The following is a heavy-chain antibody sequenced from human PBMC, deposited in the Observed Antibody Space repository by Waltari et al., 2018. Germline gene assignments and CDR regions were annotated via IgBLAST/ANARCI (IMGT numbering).Heavy chain of an antibody. J-gene: IGHJ4*02. CDR3: AREYNYFDF. V-gene: IGHV1-18*01. CDR2: ISAYNGDI. CDR1: GYTFNAYA. D-gene: IGHD1-20*01. Sequence: QVQLVQSGAEVKQPGASVTVSCKDSGYTFNAYALSWVRQAPGQGLEWMGWISAYNGDINYAQKFQGRVTMTTDTSTNTAYMELKNLRSDDTAVYYCAREYNYFDFWGQGSLVTVSS.